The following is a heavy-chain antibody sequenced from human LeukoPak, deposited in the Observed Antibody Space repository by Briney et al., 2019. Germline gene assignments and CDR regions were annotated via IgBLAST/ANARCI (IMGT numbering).Heavy chain of an antibody. V-gene: IGHV3-7*03. CDR3: ARDAVTYASSFDY. D-gene: IGHD1-14*01. CDR1: GFTFSSYW. J-gene: IGHJ4*02. CDR2: IKQDGSEK. Sequence: GGSLRLSCAASGFTFSSYWMSWVRQAPGKGLEWVANIKQDGSEKYYVDSVKGRFTISRDNAKNSLYLQMNSLRAEDTAVCYCARDAVTYASSFDYWGQGTLVTVSS.